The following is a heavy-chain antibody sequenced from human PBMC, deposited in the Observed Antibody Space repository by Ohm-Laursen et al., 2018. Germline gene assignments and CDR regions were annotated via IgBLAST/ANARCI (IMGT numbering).Heavy chain of an antibody. CDR1: GGSIRTYY. D-gene: IGHD3-10*01. CDR3: ARSSEFGEFPTYFDY. Sequence: SQTLSLTCTVSGGSIRTYYWSWIRQSPGKGLEWIGSIDHRGGTKYNPSLKSRVTASVDTSRNQFSLKVTSVTAADTAVYHCARSSEFGEFPTYFDYWGQGTLVTVSS. V-gene: IGHV4-59*01. J-gene: IGHJ4*02. CDR2: IDHRGGT.